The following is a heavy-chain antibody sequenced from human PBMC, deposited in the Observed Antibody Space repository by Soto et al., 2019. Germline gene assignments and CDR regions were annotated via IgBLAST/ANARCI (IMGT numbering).Heavy chain of an antibody. J-gene: IGHJ6*02. D-gene: IGHD3-10*01. Sequence: SETLSLTCTVSGGSISSYYWSWIRQPPGKGLEWIGYIYYSGSTNYNPSLKSRVTISVDTSKNQFSLKLSSVTAADTAVYYCARGANVLLRFGESTPGYYGMDVWGQGTTVTVSS. V-gene: IGHV4-59*01. CDR3: ARGANVLLRFGESTPGYYGMDV. CDR2: IYYSGST. CDR1: GGSISSYY.